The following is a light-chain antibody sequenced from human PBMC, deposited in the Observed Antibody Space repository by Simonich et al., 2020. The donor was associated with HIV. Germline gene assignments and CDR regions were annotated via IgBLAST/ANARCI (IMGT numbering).Light chain of an antibody. V-gene: IGKV1-5*03. CDR3: QQYNSYPWT. Sequence: DIQMTQSPSTLSASVGDRVTITCRASQSISDWLAWYQQKPGKAPKLLVYEASSLESGAPSRFSGSGSGTEFTLTISSLQPDDFATYYCQQYNSYPWTFGQGTKVEIK. CDR1: QSISDW. CDR2: EAS. J-gene: IGKJ1*01.